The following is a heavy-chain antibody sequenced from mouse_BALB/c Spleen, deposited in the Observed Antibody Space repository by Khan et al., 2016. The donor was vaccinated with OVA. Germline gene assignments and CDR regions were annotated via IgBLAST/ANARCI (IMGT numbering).Heavy chain of an antibody. CDR1: GFSLTSHG. J-gene: IGHJ2*01. Sequence: QVQLKESGPGLVAPSQSLSITCTVSGFSLTSHGVHWVRQPPGKGLEWLGVIWAGGSTNYNSALMSRMSISRDSSKSQVFLKMNSLQTDDTAMYYCARNREPDYFDYWRQGTTLTVSS. CDR3: ARNREPDYFDY. CDR2: IWAGGST. V-gene: IGHV2-9*02.